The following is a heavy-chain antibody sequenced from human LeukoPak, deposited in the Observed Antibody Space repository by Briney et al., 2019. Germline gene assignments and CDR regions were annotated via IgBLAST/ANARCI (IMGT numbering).Heavy chain of an antibody. CDR1: GFTFSSYW. CDR3: ARRAGAYSHPYDY. J-gene: IGHJ4*02. Sequence: GGSLRLSCAASGFTFSSYWMSWARQAPGKGLEWVSFIYSDNTHYSDSVKGRFTISRDNSKNTLYLQMNSLRAEDTAVYYCARRAGAYSHPYDYWGRGTLVTVSS. D-gene: IGHD4/OR15-4a*01. V-gene: IGHV3-53*01. CDR2: IYSDNT.